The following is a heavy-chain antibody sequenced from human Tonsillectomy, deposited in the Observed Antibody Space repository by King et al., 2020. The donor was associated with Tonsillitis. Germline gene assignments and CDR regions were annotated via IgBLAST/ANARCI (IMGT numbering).Heavy chain of an antibody. CDR3: ARDLTNYEDSSAYSGDAFDS. J-gene: IGHJ3*02. Sequence: VQLQESGPGLVKPSETLSLTCIVSGGSISSYIWSWIRQPPGKGLEWIGYISSSGKTKYNPSPKSLVTVSVDTSKSQFSLKLRSVTAADTAVYYCARDLTNYEDSSAYSGDAFDSWGQGTMVAVSS. CDR2: ISSSGKT. CDR1: GGSISSYI. V-gene: IGHV4-59*01. D-gene: IGHD3-22*01.